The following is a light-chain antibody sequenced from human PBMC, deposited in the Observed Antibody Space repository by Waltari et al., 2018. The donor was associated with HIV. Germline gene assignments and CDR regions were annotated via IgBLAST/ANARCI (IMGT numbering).Light chain of an antibody. CDR1: YSDVGGSNF. Sequence: QSALTQPASVSGSPGQSITISCTGTYSDVGGSNFVSWYQHRPGKVPKLVLFHVNDRPSGGSERFSGSKSGNTASLTISGLQAEDEATYFCTSFTDAYTRKFFGGGTTLTGL. CDR3: TSFTDAYTRKF. CDR2: HVN. V-gene: IGLV2-14*03. J-gene: IGLJ2*01.